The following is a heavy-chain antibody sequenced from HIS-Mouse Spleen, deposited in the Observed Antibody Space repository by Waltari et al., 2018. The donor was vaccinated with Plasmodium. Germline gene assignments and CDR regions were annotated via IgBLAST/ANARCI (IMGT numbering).Heavy chain of an antibody. J-gene: IGHJ4*02. CDR3: ARRGGSYYYFDY. CDR2: IYYSGST. V-gene: IGHV4-39*01. Sequence: QLQLQESGPGLVKPSETLSLTCPVSGASISSSSYYWGWIRQPPGKGLEWIGSIYYSGSTYYNPSLKSRVTISVDTSKNQFSLKLSSVTAADTAVYYCARRGGSYYYFDYWGQGTLVTVSS. D-gene: IGHD1-26*01. CDR1: GASISSSSYY.